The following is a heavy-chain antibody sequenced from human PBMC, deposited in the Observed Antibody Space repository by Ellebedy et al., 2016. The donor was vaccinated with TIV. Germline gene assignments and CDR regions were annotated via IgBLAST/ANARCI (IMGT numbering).Heavy chain of an antibody. J-gene: IGHJ4*02. D-gene: IGHD2-8*01. CDR2: IYYSGST. CDR3: ARRQDIVLMVYANRAFDY. V-gene: IGHV4-39*01. CDR1: GGSISSSSYY. Sequence: SETLSLXCTVSGGSISSSSYYWGWIRQPPGKGLEWIGSIYYSGSTYYNPSLKSRVTISVDTSKNQFPLKLSSVTAADTAVYYCARRQDIVLMVYANRAFDYWGQGTLVTVSS.